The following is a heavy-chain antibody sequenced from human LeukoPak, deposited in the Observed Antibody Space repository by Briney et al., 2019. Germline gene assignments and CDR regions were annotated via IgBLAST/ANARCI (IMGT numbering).Heavy chain of an antibody. CDR3: AIHHGDDYDILTGYSPWSYGMDV. CDR2: ISAYNGNT. J-gene: IGHJ6*02. D-gene: IGHD3-9*01. Sequence: GASVKVSCKASGYTFTSSGISWVRQAPGQGLEWMGWISAYNGNTAYAQKLQGRLTMTTDTSTSTAYMELRSLRSDDTAVYYCAIHHGDDYDILTGYSPWSYGMDVWGQGTTVTVSS. V-gene: IGHV1-18*01. CDR1: GYTFTSSG.